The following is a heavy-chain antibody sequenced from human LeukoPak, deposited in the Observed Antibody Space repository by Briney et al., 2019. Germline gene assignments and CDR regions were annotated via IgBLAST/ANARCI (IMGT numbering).Heavy chain of an antibody. CDR3: AKDRNPIAAAGDIFDY. CDR1: GFTFSSYG. J-gene: IGHJ4*02. Sequence: GGSLRLSCAASGFTFSSYGMHWVRQAPGKGLEWVAFIRYDGSNKYYADSVKGRFTISRDNSKNTLYLQMNSLRAEDTAVYYCAKDRNPIAAAGDIFDYWGQGTLVTVSS. CDR2: IRYDGSNK. V-gene: IGHV3-30*02. D-gene: IGHD6-13*01.